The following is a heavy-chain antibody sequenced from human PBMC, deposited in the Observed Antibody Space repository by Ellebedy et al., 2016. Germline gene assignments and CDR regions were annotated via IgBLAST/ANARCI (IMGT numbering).Heavy chain of an antibody. V-gene: IGHV4-39*01. J-gene: IGHJ4*02. Sequence: SETLSLTXTVSGGSISSSSYYWGWIRQPPGKGLEWIGSIYYSGSTYYNPSLKSRVTISVDTSKNQFSLKLNSVTAADTAVYYCARHGSPSGGWDYWGQGTLVTVSS. D-gene: IGHD2-15*01. CDR1: GGSISSSSYY. CDR2: IYYSGST. CDR3: ARHGSPSGGWDY.